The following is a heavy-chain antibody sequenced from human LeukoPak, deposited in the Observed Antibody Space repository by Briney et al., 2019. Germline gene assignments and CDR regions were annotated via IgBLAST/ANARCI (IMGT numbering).Heavy chain of an antibody. CDR2: FSGNGETT. CDR1: GFTFSSYA. V-gene: IGHV3-23*01. J-gene: IGHJ4*02. Sequence: GGSLRLSCAVSGFTFSSYAMSWVRQAPGKGLEWVSGFSGNGETTYYAASVKGRFTISRDNSKNTLYLQMNSLRADDTAEYYCAKGSPPGYCAGAVCYTKIIYFDHWGQGTLVTVSS. D-gene: IGHD2-8*02. CDR3: AKGSPPGYCAGAVCYTKIIYFDH.